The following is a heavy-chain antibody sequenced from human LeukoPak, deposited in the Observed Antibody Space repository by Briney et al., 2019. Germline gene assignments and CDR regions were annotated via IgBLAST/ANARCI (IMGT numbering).Heavy chain of an antibody. J-gene: IGHJ5*02. CDR1: GGTFSSYA. CDR2: IIPIFGTA. Sequence: GASVKISCKACGGTFSSYAISWVRQAPGQGLEWMGGIIPIFGTANYAQKFQGRVTITADESTSTAYMELSSLRSEDTAVYYCATSSYCSGGSCPPLNWFDPWGQGTLVTVSS. V-gene: IGHV1-69*13. D-gene: IGHD2-15*01. CDR3: ATSSYCSGGSCPPLNWFDP.